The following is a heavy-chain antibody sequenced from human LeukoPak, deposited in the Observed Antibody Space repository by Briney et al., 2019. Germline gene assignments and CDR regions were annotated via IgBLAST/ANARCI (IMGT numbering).Heavy chain of an antibody. CDR1: GGSFSGYY. Sequence: KPSETLSLTCDVYGGSFSGYYWSWIRQPPGKGLEWIGEINHSGSTNYRPSLKSRVTISVDTSKNQFSLKLSSVTATDTAVYYCAGELRYFDWLFQLGYYYYYMDVWGKGTTVTVSS. CDR3: AGELRYFDWLFQLGYYYYYMDV. J-gene: IGHJ6*03. V-gene: IGHV4-34*01. D-gene: IGHD3-9*01. CDR2: INHSGST.